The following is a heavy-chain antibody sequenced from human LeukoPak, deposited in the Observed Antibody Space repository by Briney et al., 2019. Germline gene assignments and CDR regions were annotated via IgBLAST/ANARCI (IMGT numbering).Heavy chain of an antibody. D-gene: IGHD3-10*01. CDR1: GFTFSSYD. V-gene: IGHV3-30*03. Sequence: PGGSLRLSCAASGFTFSSYDIHWARQAPGKGLEWVAVISYDGSKRYYADSVKGRFTISRDNSENTLYLQMNSLRAEDTAVYYCTTGIRGVIETEFDYWGQRTVDTDSS. CDR2: ISYDGSKR. J-gene: IGHJ4*02. CDR3: TTGIRGVIETEFDY.